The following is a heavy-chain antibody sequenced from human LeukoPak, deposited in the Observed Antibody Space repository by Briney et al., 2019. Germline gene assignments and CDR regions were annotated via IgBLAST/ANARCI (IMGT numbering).Heavy chain of an antibody. V-gene: IGHV3-21*01. Sequence: QPGGSLRLSCAASGFTFRSYSMNWVRKAPGKGLEWVSSISSISSYIYYADSVKGRFTNSKDNAKNSLYLQINSLRAEDTAVYYCARSRGQWELLQINNWFDPWGQGTLVTVSS. J-gene: IGHJ5*02. CDR3: ARSRGQWELLQINNWFDP. CDR2: ISSISSYI. CDR1: GFTFRSYS. D-gene: IGHD1-26*01.